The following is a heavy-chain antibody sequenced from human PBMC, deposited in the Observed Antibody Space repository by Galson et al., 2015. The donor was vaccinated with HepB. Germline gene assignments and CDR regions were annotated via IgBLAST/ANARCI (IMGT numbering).Heavy chain of an antibody. Sequence: SLRLSCAVSEFSFRSYWMYWVRQAPGKGLVWVSGINTDGTITTYADSVKGRFTISRDNAKHTLYLQLNSLRAEDTAVFYCVSLGGRSTIDVWGQETTVTVSS. CDR3: VSLGGRSTIDV. J-gene: IGHJ6*02. CDR2: INTDGTIT. D-gene: IGHD1-26*01. V-gene: IGHV3-74*01. CDR1: EFSFRSYW.